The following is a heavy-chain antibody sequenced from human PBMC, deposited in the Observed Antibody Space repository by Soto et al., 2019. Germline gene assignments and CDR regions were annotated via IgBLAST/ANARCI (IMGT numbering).Heavy chain of an antibody. Sequence: ASVKVSCKASGYTFTSYGISWVRQAPGQGLEWMGWISAYNGNTNYAQKLQGRVTMTTDTSTSTAYMELRSLRSDDTAVYYCARVSRYDFWRYNQPDFQHWGQGTLVTVSS. CDR1: GYTFTSYG. CDR2: ISAYNGNT. D-gene: IGHD3-3*01. J-gene: IGHJ1*01. CDR3: ARVSRYDFWRYNQPDFQH. V-gene: IGHV1-18*01.